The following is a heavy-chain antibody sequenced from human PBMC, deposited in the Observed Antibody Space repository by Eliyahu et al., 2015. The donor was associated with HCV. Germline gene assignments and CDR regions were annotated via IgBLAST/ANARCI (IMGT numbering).Heavy chain of an antibody. Sequence: EVQLLESGGGLVQPGGSLRLSCAVSGFTFXPXAMSWVRQAPGKGLEWVSAINSAGVVAFYADSVKGRFTIARDNSKNTLFLQMNSLRGEDTAVYYCAKSGGDYGSRSYCDFDYWGQGALVTVSS. J-gene: IGHJ4*02. CDR3: AKSGGDYGSRSYCDFDY. CDR1: GFTFXPXA. CDR2: INSAGVVA. D-gene: IGHD3-10*01. V-gene: IGHV3-23*01.